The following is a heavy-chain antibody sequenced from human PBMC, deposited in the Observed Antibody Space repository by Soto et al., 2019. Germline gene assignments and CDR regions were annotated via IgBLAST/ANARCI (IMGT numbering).Heavy chain of an antibody. V-gene: IGHV1-3*01. CDR1: GYTFTSYA. D-gene: IGHD2-2*01. J-gene: IGHJ4*02. CDR2: INAGNGNT. CDR3: ARELAIVAVPAAYVY. Sequence: QVQLVQSGAEVKKPGASVKVSCKASGYTFTSYAMHWVRQAPGQRLEWMGWINAGNGNTKYSQKFQGRVTITRDTSASTAYMELSSLRSEDTAVYYCARELAIVAVPAAYVYWGQGTLVTVSS.